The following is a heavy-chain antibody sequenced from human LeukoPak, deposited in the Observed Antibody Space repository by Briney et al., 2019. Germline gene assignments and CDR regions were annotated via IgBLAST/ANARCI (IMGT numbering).Heavy chain of an antibody. CDR1: GFTFSDYY. CDR2: ISSSSSYT. CDR3: ARGGGSYVLDY. J-gene: IGHJ4*02. D-gene: IGHD1-26*01. Sequence: PGGSLRLSCAASGFTFSDYYMTWIRQAPGKGLEWVSYISSSSSYTNYADSVKGRFSVSRDNAKNPLYLQMNSLRAEDTAVYYCARGGGSYVLDYWGQGTLVTVSS. V-gene: IGHV3-11*06.